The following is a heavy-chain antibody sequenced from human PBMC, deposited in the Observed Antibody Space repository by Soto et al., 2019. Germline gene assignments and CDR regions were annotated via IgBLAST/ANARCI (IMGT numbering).Heavy chain of an antibody. CDR2: TSYDGSNK. D-gene: IGHD3-16*01. J-gene: IGHJ4*02. Sequence: QLQLVESGGGVVRPGTSLRLSCAASGFRFKSFVMHWVRQAPGKGLDWVAFTSYDGSNKDYGDSVKGRFTVSRDNSQNTLHLQMDFLRPEDTAIYYCARWGTTGGFDLWGQGTLVSVSS. V-gene: IGHV3-30*19. CDR3: ARWGTTGGFDL. CDR1: GFRFKSFV.